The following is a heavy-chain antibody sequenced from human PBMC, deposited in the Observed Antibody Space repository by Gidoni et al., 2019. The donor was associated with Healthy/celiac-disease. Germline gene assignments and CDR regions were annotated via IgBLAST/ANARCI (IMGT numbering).Heavy chain of an antibody. CDR2: IYHGGST. CDR3: ARGSLGATMSWFDP. J-gene: IGHJ5*02. V-gene: IGHV4-30-2*01. CDR1: GGSISSGGYS. D-gene: IGHD1-26*01. Sequence: QLQLQESGSGLVKPSQTLSLTCAVSGGSISSGGYSWSWIRPPPGKGLEWSGYIYHGGSTYYNPSLKSRVTRSVDRSKNQFSLKLSSVTAADTAVYYCARGSLGATMSWFDPWGQGTLVTVSS.